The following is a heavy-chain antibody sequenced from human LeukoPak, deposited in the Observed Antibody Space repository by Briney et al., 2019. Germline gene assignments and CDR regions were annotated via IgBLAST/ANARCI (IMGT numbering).Heavy chain of an antibody. CDR2: IKSDGSGT. CDR3: ARGRTTVTTLRYYYYYGMDV. CDR1: GFTFSSYW. J-gene: IGHJ6*02. V-gene: IGHV3-74*01. D-gene: IGHD4-11*01. Sequence: GGSLRLSCAASGFTFSSYWMHWVRQAPGKGLVWVSRIKSDGSGTGYADSVKGRFTISRDNAKNTLDLQMNSLRAEDTAVYYCARGRTTVTTLRYYYYYGMDVWGQGTTVTVSS.